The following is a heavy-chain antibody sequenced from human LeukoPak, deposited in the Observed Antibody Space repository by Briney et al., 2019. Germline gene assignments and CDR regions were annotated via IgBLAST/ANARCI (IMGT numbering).Heavy chain of an antibody. CDR3: ARASSSGPPDY. D-gene: IGHD6-19*01. J-gene: IGHJ4*02. CDR2: IYASGNT. CDR1: GGSISSYY. V-gene: IGHV4-4*07. Sequence: SETLSLTCTVSGGSISSYYWSWIRQPAGKRLEWIGRIYASGNTNYNPSLRSRVTMSVDTSKNQFSLKLSSVTAADTAVYYCARASSSGPPDYWGQGTLVTVSS.